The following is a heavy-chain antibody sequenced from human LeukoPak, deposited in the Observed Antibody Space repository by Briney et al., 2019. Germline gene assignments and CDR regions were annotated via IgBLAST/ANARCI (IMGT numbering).Heavy chain of an antibody. CDR1: GFTFSSYG. J-gene: IGHJ4*02. V-gene: IGHV3-30*02. D-gene: IGHD3-22*01. CDR3: AKDLPYYDSSGYWGISY. Sequence: PGGSLRLSCAASGFTFSSYGMHWVRQAPGKGLEWVAFIRYDGSNKYYADSVKGRFTISRDNSKNKLYLQMNSLRAEDTAVYYCAKDLPYYDSSGYWGISYWGQGTLVSVSS. CDR2: IRYDGSNK.